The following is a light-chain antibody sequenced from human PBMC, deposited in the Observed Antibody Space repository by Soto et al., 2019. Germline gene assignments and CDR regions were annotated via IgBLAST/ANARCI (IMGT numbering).Light chain of an antibody. CDR1: QGIRDD. CDR3: LQDYNYPRT. J-gene: IGKJ2*01. Sequence: AIQMTQSPSSLSESVGDRVTITCRASQGIRDDLGWYQQKPGKAPKLLIYDASSLQSGVPSRFSGSGFGTDFTLTISSLQPEDFATYYCLQDYNYPRTFGQGTKLEMK. V-gene: IGKV1-6*01. CDR2: DAS.